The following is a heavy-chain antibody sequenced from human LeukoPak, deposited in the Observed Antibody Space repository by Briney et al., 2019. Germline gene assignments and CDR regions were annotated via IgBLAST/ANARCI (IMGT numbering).Heavy chain of an antibody. Sequence: SETLSLTCTVSGGSISSGDYYWSWIRQLPGKGLEWIGYIYYSGSTYYNPSLKSRLTMSVDTAKNQFSLRLRSVTAADTAVYYCAKYTTTSRKVGFDPWGQGPLITVSS. J-gene: IGHJ5*01. CDR2: IYYSGST. CDR1: GGSISSGDYY. CDR3: AKYTTTSRKVGFDP. V-gene: IGHV4-31*03. D-gene: IGHD2-2*01.